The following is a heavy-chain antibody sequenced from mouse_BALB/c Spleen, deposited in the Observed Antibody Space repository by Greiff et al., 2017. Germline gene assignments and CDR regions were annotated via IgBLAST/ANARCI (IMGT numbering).Heavy chain of an antibody. CDR1: GFNIKDTY. CDR3: AREYGNYDYYAMDY. CDR2: IDPANGNT. V-gene: IGHV14-3*02. J-gene: IGHJ4*01. Sequence: EVQLQESGAELVKPGASVKLSCTASGFNIKDTYMHWVKQRPEQGLEWIGRIDPANGNTKYDPKFQGKATITADTSSNTAYLQLSSLTSEDTAVYYCAREYGNYDYYAMDYWGQGTSVTVSS. D-gene: IGHD2-10*02.